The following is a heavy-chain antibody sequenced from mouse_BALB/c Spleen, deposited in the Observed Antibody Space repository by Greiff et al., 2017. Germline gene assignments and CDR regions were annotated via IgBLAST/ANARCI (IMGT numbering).Heavy chain of an antibody. D-gene: IGHD2-2*01. CDR2: ISSGGSYT. CDR3: TRDGFFDY. V-gene: IGHV5-6-4*01. CDR1: GFTFSSYT. Sequence: EVMLVESGGGLVKPGGSLKLSCAASGFTFSSYTMSWVRQTTEKRLEWVATISSGGSYTYYPDSVKGRFTISRDNAKNTLYLQMSSLKSEDTAMYYCTRDGFFDYWGQGTTLTVSS. J-gene: IGHJ2*01.